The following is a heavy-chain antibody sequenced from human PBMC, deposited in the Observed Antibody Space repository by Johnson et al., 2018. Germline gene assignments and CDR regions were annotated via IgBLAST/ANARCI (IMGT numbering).Heavy chain of an antibody. Sequence: QVELQESGTGLVKPSETLSLTCTVFGGSISGNIYRWGWIRQAPGKGLEWIGNLHFSGNTDYNPSLRSRVSMSFDRSKNQFSLKLRSVTAADTAVYYSSGLDTTAGGDVWGQGTTGTVAS. V-gene: IGHV4-39*01. CDR2: LHFSGNT. D-gene: IGHD2-21*02. J-gene: IGHJ6*02. CDR3: SGLDTTAGGDV. CDR1: GGSISGNIYR.